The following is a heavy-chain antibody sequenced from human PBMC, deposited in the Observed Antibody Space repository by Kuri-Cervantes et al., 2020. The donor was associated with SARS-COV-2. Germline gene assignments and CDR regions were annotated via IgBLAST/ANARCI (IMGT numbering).Heavy chain of an antibody. J-gene: IGHJ4*02. V-gene: IGHV3-48*03. Sequence: GESLKISCAACGFTFSSYEMNWVRQAPGKGLEWVSYISSSGSTIYYADSVKGRFTISRDNAKNSLYLQMNSLRAEDTAVYYCARIGELGIPDYWGQGTLVTVSS. CDR2: ISSSGSTI. D-gene: IGHD7-27*01. CDR1: GFTFSSYE. CDR3: ARIGELGIPDY.